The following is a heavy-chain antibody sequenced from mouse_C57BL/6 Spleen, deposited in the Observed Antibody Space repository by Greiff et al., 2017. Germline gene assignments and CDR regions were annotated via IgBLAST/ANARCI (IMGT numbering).Heavy chain of an antibody. V-gene: IGHV5-9*01. CDR1: GFTFSSYT. Sequence: EVHLVESGGGLVKPGGSLKLSCAASGFTFSSYTMSWVRQTPEKRLEWVATISGGGGNTYYPDSVKGRFTISRDNAKNTLYLQMSSLRSEDTALYYCARHGFITTVVAQYAMDYWGQGTSVTVSS. CDR2: ISGGGGNT. D-gene: IGHD1-1*01. CDR3: ARHGFITTVVAQYAMDY. J-gene: IGHJ4*01.